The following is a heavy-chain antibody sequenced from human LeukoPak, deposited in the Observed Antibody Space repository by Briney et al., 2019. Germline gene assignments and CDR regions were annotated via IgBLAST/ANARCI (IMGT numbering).Heavy chain of an antibody. D-gene: IGHD1-26*01. V-gene: IGHV4-34*01. Sequence: SETLSLTCAVYGGSFSDYYWAWIRQSPGKGLEWIGQINHSGSTNYNPSLKSRVTISVDTSKNQFSLKLSSVTAADTAVYYCARGGGSGSYSYFDYWGQGTLVTVSS. CDR3: ARGGGSGSYSYFDY. CDR2: INHSGST. CDR1: GGSFSDYY. J-gene: IGHJ4*02.